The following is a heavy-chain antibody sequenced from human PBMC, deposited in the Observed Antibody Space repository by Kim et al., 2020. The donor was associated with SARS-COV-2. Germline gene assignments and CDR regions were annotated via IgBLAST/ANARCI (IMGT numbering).Heavy chain of an antibody. Sequence: SETLSLTCTVSGGSISSYYWSWIRQPPGKGLEWIGYIYYSGSTNYNPSLKSRVTISVDTSKNQFSLKLSSVTAADTAVYYCARSRVATTFDYWGQGTLVTVSS. CDR1: GGSISSYY. J-gene: IGHJ4*02. D-gene: IGHD5-12*01. V-gene: IGHV4-59*01. CDR3: ARSRVATTFDY. CDR2: IYYSGST.